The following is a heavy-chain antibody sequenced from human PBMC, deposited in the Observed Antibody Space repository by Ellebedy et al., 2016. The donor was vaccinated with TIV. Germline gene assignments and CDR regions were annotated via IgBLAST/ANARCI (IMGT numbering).Heavy chain of an antibody. CDR2: INTGNGNT. Sequence: AASVKVSCKASGYTFTTYAMHWVRQAPGQGLEWMGRINTGNGNTKYSQKFQGRVTITRDTSASTAYMELSSLRSEDTAVYYCARLSRVYDSSGYNWFDPWGQGTLVTVSS. D-gene: IGHD3-22*01. CDR3: ARLSRVYDSSGYNWFDP. V-gene: IGHV1-3*04. CDR1: GYTFTTYA. J-gene: IGHJ5*02.